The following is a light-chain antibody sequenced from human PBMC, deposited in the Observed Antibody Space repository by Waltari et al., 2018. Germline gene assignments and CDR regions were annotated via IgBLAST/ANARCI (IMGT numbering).Light chain of an antibody. CDR1: SRGPKS. Sequence: FVLTQEPSVSVAPGQTARMTCGASSRGPKSEHWYQKRPRQAPVVVVFDDHYRPSGGPERFSGSKSGDTATLTISGVEAGDEADYYCQAWDKTTESVIFGGGTTLTVL. J-gene: IGLJ2*01. CDR3: QAWDKTTESVI. V-gene: IGLV3-21*02. CDR2: DDH.